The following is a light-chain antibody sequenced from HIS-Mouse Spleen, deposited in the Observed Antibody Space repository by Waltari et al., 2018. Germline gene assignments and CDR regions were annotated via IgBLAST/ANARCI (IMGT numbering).Light chain of an antibody. J-gene: IGKJ1*01. CDR1: QGISSY. V-gene: IGKV1-9*01. CDR2: AAS. Sequence: DIQLTQSPSFLSASVGDRVTITCRASQGISSYLAWYQQKPGKAPKLLIYAASTLQSGVPSRFSCSGCGTEFTLTISSLQPEDFATYYCQQLNSYPPTFGQGTKVEIK. CDR3: QQLNSYPPT.